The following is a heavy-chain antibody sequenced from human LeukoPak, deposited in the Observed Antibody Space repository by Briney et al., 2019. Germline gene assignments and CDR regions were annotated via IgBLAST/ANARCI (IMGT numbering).Heavy chain of an antibody. J-gene: IGHJ4*02. CDR1: GFTFSSYA. D-gene: IGHD2-21*01. CDR3: ATESPSCGGDCFGY. V-gene: IGHV3-23*01. CDR2: ISISGGST. Sequence: GGSLRLSCAASGFTFSSYAMSWVRQAPGKGLEWVSTISISGGSTYYADSMKGRFTISRDNSKNTLYLQMNSLRAADTAVYYCATESPSCGGDCFGYWGQGTLVTVSS.